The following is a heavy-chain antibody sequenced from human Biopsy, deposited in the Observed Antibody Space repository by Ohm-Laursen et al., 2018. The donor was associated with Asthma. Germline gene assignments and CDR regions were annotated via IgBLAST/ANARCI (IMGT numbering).Heavy chain of an antibody. CDR1: GFSFDNYF. Sequence: ATVKISCKASGFSFDNYFMHWVRQAPGQGLEWMGIINPSGAGTRYAEKFKGRLIVSRDASTSTAFMELHSLRSDDTAIYFCARARETTNYGDSDFDIWGQGTLITVSS. CDR2: INPSGAGT. J-gene: IGHJ4*02. V-gene: IGHV1-46*02. CDR3: ARARETTNYGDSDFDI. D-gene: IGHD2-8*01.